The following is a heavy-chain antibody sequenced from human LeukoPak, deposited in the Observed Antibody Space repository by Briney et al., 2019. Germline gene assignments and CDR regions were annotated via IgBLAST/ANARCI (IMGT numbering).Heavy chain of an antibody. CDR2: IKQDGSEK. J-gene: IGHJ3*02. CDR1: GFTFSSYW. V-gene: IGHV3-7*03. D-gene: IGHD4-17*01. Sequence: GGSLRLSCAASGFTFSSYWMSWVRQAPGKGLEWVANIKQDGSEKYYVDSVKGRFTISRDNAKNSLYLQMNSLRAEDTAVYYCAKDVTTVTLDAFDIWGQGTMVTVSS. CDR3: AKDVTTVTLDAFDI.